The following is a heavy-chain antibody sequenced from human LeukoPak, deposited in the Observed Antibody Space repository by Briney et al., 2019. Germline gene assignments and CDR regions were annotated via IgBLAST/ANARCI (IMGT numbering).Heavy chain of an antibody. CDR1: GGSISSYY. V-gene: IGHV4-59*06. CDR2: IYYSGST. CDR3: ARVRDDYVWGSYRSGAYYLDY. Sequence: SETLSLTCTVSGGSISSYYWNWIRQHPGKGLEWIGYIYYSGSTYYNPSLKSRVTISVDTSKNQFSLKLSSVTAADTAVYYCARVRDDYVWGSYRSGAYYLDYWGQGTLVTVSS. D-gene: IGHD3-16*02. J-gene: IGHJ4*02.